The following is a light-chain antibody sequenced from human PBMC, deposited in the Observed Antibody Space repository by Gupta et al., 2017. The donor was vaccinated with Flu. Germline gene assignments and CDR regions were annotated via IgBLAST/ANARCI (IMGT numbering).Light chain of an antibody. V-gene: IGKV3-20*01. CDR3: QQYVSSPFT. CDR2: GAS. Sequence: GTLSLSPGEGVTLFCRASQRVRDNYLAWYRQKPGQAPRLLIYGASSRAAGIPDRFSGGGSETDFTLTISRLEPEDFAVYFCQQYVSSPFTFGQGTRVDV. CDR1: QRVRDNY. J-gene: IGKJ3*01.